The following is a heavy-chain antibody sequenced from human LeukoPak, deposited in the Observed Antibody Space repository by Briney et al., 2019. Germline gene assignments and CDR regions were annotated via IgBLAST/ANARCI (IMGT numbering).Heavy chain of an antibody. CDR3: ARTYLGAFDI. J-gene: IGHJ3*02. CDR2: ISYDGSNK. D-gene: IGHD7-27*01. Sequence: GGSLRLSCAASGFTFSSYGMHWVRQAPGKGLEWVAVISYDGSNKYYADSVKGRFTISRDNSKNTLYLQMNSLRAEDTAVYYCARTYLGAFDIWGQGTMVTVSS. V-gene: IGHV3-30*03. CDR1: GFTFSSYG.